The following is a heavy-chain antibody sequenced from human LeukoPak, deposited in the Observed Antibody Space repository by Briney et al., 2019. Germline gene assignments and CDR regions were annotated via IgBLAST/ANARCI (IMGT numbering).Heavy chain of an antibody. CDR2: ISGSGATT. Sequence: GGSLRLSCAASGFTFSSYAMSWVRQAPGKGLEWVSAISGSGATTYYADSVKGRFSISRDNSKNTLYLQMSSLRAEDTAVYYCAKRSGGYSGYDLDYWGQGTLVTVSS. J-gene: IGHJ4*02. V-gene: IGHV3-23*01. CDR1: GFTFSSYA. D-gene: IGHD5-12*01. CDR3: AKRSGGYSGYDLDY.